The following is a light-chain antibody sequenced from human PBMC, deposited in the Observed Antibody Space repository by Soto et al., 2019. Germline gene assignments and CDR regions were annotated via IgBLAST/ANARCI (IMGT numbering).Light chain of an antibody. Sequence: EIVLTQSPATLSLSPGERATLSCRASQSVSSYLAWYQQKPGQAPRLLIYDASNRATGIPARFSGSGSGTDFTLTISRLEPEDSAIYYCQQFGSSPITFGQGTRREIK. J-gene: IGKJ5*01. CDR3: QQFGSSPIT. CDR2: DAS. V-gene: IGKV3-11*01. CDR1: QSVSSY.